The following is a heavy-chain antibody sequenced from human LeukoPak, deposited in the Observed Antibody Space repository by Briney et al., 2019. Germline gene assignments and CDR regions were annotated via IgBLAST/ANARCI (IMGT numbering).Heavy chain of an antibody. Sequence: PGGSLRLSCAASGFTFSSYAMSWVRQAPGKRLEWVSAISGSGGSTYYADSVKGRFTISRDNSKNTLYLQMNSLRAEDTAVYYCARHPWVAVAGTGYWGQGTLVTVSS. J-gene: IGHJ4*02. CDR2: ISGSGGST. V-gene: IGHV3-23*01. D-gene: IGHD6-19*01. CDR3: ARHPWVAVAGTGY. CDR1: GFTFSSYA.